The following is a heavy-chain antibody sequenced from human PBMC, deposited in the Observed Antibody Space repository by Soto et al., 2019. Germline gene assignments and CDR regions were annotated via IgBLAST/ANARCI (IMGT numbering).Heavy chain of an antibody. CDR1: GGSISSYY. V-gene: IGHV4-59*01. Sequence: LSLTCTVSGGSISSYYWSWIRQPPGKGLEWIGYIYYSGSTNYNPSLKSRVTISVDTSKNQFSLKLSSVTAADTAVYYCARRYGGNFDFCGQGTLVTVSS. J-gene: IGHJ4*02. CDR2: IYYSGST. D-gene: IGHD3-16*01. CDR3: ARRYGGNFDF.